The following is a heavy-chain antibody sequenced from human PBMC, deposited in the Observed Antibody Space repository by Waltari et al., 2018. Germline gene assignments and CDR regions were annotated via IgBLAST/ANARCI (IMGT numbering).Heavy chain of an antibody. CDR1: VGSISSYS. Sequence: QVQLQESGPGLVKPSETLSLTCTVSVGSISSYSWSWIRQPPGKGLEWIGYIYYSGSTNYNPSLKSRVTISVDTSKNQFSLKLSSVTAADTAVYYCARGRTAKWFDPWGQGTLVTVSS. CDR2: IYYSGST. D-gene: IGHD1-1*01. CDR3: ARGRTAKWFDP. V-gene: IGHV4-59*01. J-gene: IGHJ5*02.